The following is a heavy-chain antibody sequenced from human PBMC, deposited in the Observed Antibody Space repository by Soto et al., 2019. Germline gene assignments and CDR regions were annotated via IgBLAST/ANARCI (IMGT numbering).Heavy chain of an antibody. V-gene: IGHV1-2*04. CDR2: INPNSGGT. CDR3: ARGGHYDFWFDP. D-gene: IGHD3-3*01. Sequence: ASVKVSCKASGYTFTGYYMHWVRQAPGQGLEWMGWINPNSGGTNYAQKFQGWVTMTRDTSMRTAYMELSRLRSDDTAVYYCARGGHYDFWFDPWGQGTLVTVST. CDR1: GYTFTGYY. J-gene: IGHJ5*02.